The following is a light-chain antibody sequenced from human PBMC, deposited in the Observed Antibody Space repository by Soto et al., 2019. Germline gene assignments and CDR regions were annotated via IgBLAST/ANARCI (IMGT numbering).Light chain of an antibody. J-gene: IGKJ2*01. Sequence: DIQMTQSPSTLSASVGDRVTITCRASQSISSWLAWYQQKPGKAPKLLIYKASSLESGVTSRFSGSGSVTEFTLTISSLQPDDFATYYSQQYNSYPYTFGQGTKLEIK. CDR1: QSISSW. V-gene: IGKV1-5*03. CDR2: KAS. CDR3: QQYNSYPYT.